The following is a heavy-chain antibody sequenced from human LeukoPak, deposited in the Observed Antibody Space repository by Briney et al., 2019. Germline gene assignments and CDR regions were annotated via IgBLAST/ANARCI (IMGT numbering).Heavy chain of an antibody. J-gene: IGHJ5*02. CDR1: GYTFTSYG. CDR2: ISAYNGNT. D-gene: IGHD2-2*01. V-gene: IGHV1-18*01. Sequence: GASVKVSCKASGYTFTSYGISWVRQAPGQGLEWMGWISAYNGNTNYAQKLQGRVTMTTDTSTSTAYMELRSLRSDDTAVYYCARNPTSTSTPHNWFDPWGQGTLVTVSS. CDR3: ARNPTSTSTPHNWFDP.